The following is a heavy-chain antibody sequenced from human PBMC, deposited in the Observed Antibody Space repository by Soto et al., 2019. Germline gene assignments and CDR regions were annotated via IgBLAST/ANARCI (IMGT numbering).Heavy chain of an antibody. CDR3: ARGEKGYCSGGSCYNWFDP. CDR1: GGSISSYY. CDR2: IYYSGST. Sequence: PSETLSLTCTVSGGSISSYYWSWIRQPPGKGLEWIGYIYYSGSTNYNPSLKSRVTISVDTSKNQFSLKLSSVTAADTAVYYCARGEKGYCSGGSCYNWFDPWGQGTLVTVSS. J-gene: IGHJ5*02. V-gene: IGHV4-59*01. D-gene: IGHD2-15*01.